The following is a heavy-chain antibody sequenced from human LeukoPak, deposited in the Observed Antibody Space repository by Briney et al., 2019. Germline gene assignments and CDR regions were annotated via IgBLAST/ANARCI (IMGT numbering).Heavy chain of an antibody. D-gene: IGHD6-6*01. J-gene: IGHJ4*02. CDR2: IYHRGST. CDR1: GGSISSGGNY. CDR3: ARGQYSSSSSDYFDY. V-gene: IGHV4-31*03. Sequence: PSETLSLTCTVSGGSISSGGNYWSWIRQHPGKGLEWIGHIYHRGSTYHNPSLKSRVTMSVGSSTNQFSLKLRSVTAADTAVYYCARGQYSSSSSDYFDYWGQGTLVTVSS.